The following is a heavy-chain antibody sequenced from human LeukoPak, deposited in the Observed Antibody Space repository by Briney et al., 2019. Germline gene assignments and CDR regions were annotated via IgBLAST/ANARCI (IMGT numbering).Heavy chain of an antibody. CDR2: ISSSSSYI. J-gene: IGHJ6*04. V-gene: IGHV3-21*01. CDR3: ARVAENIVATVLDV. CDR1: GFTVSSNY. Sequence: GGSLRLSCAASGFTVSSNYMSWVRQAPGKGLEWVSSISSSSSYIYYADSVKGRFTISRGNAKNSLYLQMNSLRAEDTAVYYCARVAENIVATVLDVWGKGTTVTVSS. D-gene: IGHD5-12*01.